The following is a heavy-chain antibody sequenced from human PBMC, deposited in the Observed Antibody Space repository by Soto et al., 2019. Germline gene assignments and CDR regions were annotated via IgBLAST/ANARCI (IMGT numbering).Heavy chain of an antibody. CDR3: ARVRLHHYYYYGMDV. CDR1: GWSFSGYY. D-gene: IGHD5-12*01. V-gene: IGHV4-34*01. J-gene: IGHJ6*02. CDR2: INHSGST. Sequence: SETLSLTCAVYGWSFSGYYWSWVRQPPGKGLEWIGEINHSGSTNYNPSLKSRVTISVDTSKNQFSLKLSSVTAADTAVYYCARVRLHHYYYYGMDVWGQGTTVTVSS.